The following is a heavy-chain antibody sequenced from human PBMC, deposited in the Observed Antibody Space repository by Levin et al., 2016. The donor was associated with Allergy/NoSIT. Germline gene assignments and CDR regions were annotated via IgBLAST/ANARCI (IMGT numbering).Heavy chain of an antibody. J-gene: IGHJ4*02. CDR2: IFFLGNT. CDR1: GGSISSSSFY. D-gene: IGHD6-19*01. Sequence: SETLSLTCTVSGGSISSSSFYWGWIRQPPGKGLEWIGTIFFLGNTYYNPSLKSRVTIYMDTSKDKFSLGLTSVTAADSAIYYCARQDSSAWGSIDSWGQGTLVTVSS. V-gene: IGHV4-39*01. CDR3: ARQDSSAWGSIDS.